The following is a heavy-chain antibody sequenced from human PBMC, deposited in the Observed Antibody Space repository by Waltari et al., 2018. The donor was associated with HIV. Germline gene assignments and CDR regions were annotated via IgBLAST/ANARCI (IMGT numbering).Heavy chain of an antibody. V-gene: IGHV1-8*01. D-gene: IGHD1-1*01. CDR3: ATLRTTDYYYGMDV. CDR2: MNPNSGNT. CDR1: GYTFTSYD. J-gene: IGHJ6*02. Sequence: QVQLVQSGAEVKKPGASVKVSCKASGYTFTSYDINWVRKATGQGLEWMGWMNPNSGNTGYAQKFQGRVTMTRNTSISTAYMELSSLRSEDTAVYYCATLRTTDYYYGMDVWGQGTTVTVSS.